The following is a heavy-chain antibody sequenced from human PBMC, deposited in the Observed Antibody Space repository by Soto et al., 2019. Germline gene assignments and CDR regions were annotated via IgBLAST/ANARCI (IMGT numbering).Heavy chain of an antibody. Sequence: EVHLLESGGTLVQPGGSLRLSCAASGFDFSTYAMTWVRQAPGKGLEWVSSIIHRGDTAYYPSSVKGRFTISRDNSKTTLYLQMNSLRADDTAMYYCAKDWPGTSSVTSDYWGQGTLVTVSS. CDR2: IIHRGDTA. CDR1: GFDFSTYA. CDR3: AKDWPGTSSVTSDY. V-gene: IGHV3-23*01. J-gene: IGHJ4*02. D-gene: IGHD4-17*01.